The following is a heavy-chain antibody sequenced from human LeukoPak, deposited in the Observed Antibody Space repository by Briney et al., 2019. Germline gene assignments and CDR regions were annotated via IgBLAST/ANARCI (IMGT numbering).Heavy chain of an antibody. CDR2: IYNTGST. J-gene: IGHJ4*02. Sequence: SETLSLTCTVSGGSISSFYWSWIRQTPGNGLEWIGYIYNTGSTNYNPSLKSRVTISVDTSKNQFSLKLSSVTAADTAVYYCARGDTAIGRGLFDYWGQGTLVTVSS. V-gene: IGHV4-4*08. D-gene: IGHD5-18*01. CDR3: ARGDTAIGRGLFDY. CDR1: GGSISSFY.